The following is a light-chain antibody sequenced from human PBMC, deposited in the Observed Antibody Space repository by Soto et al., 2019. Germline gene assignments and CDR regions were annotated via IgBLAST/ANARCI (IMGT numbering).Light chain of an antibody. Sequence: EIVMTQSPATLSVSPGERATLSCRASQSVSSNLAWYQQKPGQAPRLLIYGASTRATGIPARFSGSGSGTEFTLTISSLQSEDFAVCYCQQYNNWLPTFGQGTKVEIK. CDR3: QQYNNWLPT. CDR1: QSVSSN. CDR2: GAS. J-gene: IGKJ1*01. V-gene: IGKV3-15*01.